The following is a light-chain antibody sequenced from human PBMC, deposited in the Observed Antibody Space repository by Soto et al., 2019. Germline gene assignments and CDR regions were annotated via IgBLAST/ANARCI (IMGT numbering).Light chain of an antibody. CDR2: AAS. J-gene: IGKJ1*01. CDR3: QESYTALWGT. V-gene: IGKV1-39*01. Sequence: DIQLTQSPSTLSLSLRYIVALTXAASQTISSWLAWYQQKPGKAPKLLIYAASSLQSGVPSRFSGSGSGTDFTLTISSLQPEDFATYYCQESYTALWGTFGQGTKVDIK. CDR1: QTISSW.